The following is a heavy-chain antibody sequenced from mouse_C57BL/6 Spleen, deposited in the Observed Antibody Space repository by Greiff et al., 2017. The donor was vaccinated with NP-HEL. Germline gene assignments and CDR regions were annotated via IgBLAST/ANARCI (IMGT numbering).Heavy chain of an antibody. Sequence: EVKLVESGGGLVKPGGSLKLSCAASGFTFSDYGMHWVRQAPEKGLEWVAYISSGSSTIYYADTVKGRFTISRDNAKNTLFLQMTSLRSEDTAMYYCARMGSLYDMDYWGQGTSVTVSS. CDR2: ISSGSSTI. CDR1: GFTFSDYG. J-gene: IGHJ4*01. V-gene: IGHV5-17*01. CDR3: ARMGSLYDMDY. D-gene: IGHD1-1*02.